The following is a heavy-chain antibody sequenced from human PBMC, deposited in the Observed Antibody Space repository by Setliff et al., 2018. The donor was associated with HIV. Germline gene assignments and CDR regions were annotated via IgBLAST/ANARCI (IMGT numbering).Heavy chain of an antibody. Sequence: ASEKISCKAPASPFTSYGNGWLRQAPGQGLEWMGWISAYHGNTNYAQKLQGSVTMTTDTCTSTAYMELRILRSDDTAVYFCARMRVFLGTTGTRRVDAFDIWGQGTMVTVSS. V-gene: IGHV1-18*01. D-gene: IGHD1-1*01. CDR2: ISAYHGNT. CDR3: ARMRVFLGTTGTRRVDAFDI. CDR1: ASPFTSYG. J-gene: IGHJ3*02.